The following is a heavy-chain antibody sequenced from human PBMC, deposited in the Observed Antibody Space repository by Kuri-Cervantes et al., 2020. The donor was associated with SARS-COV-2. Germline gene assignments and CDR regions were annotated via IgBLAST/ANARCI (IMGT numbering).Heavy chain of an antibody. CDR1: GYTLTELS. J-gene: IGHJ4*02. D-gene: IGHD5-18*01. CDR3: ATTDTAMVPEFDY. CDR2: FDPEDGET. V-gene: IGHV1-24*01. Sequence: ASVKVSCKVSGYTLTELSMHWVRQAPGKGLEWMGGFDPEDGETSYAQKFQGRVTMTEDTSTDTAYTELSSLRSEDTAVYYCATTDTAMVPEFDYWGEGTLVTVSS.